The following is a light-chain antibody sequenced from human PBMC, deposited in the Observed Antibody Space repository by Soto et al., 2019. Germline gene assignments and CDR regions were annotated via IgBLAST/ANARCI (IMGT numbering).Light chain of an antibody. CDR1: QSVGSN. CDR3: QQYDKWPPSNT. CDR2: GAF. J-gene: IGKJ2*01. Sequence: EIVLTHSPGTLSLSPGERATLSCRASQSVGSNLAWYQQKPGEAPNLLIYGAFTRATGIPARFSGTGSGTEFTLNISSLQSEDFAVYYCQQYDKWPPSNTFGQGTKLDIK. V-gene: IGKV3-15*01.